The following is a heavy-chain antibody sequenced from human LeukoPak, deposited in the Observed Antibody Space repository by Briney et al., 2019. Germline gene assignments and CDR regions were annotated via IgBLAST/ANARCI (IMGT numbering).Heavy chain of an antibody. CDR1: GFTFSNYL. CDR3: ARGYSRAAFDI. D-gene: IGHD2-15*01. J-gene: IGHJ3*02. V-gene: IGHV3-48*01. CDR2: ISSTGGTI. Sequence: GGSERLSCVGSGFTFSNYLMNCVRQAPGKGLEWVSFISSTGGTIYYADAVKGRFTVSRDNAKNSLLLQMNSLRAEDTALYYCARGYSRAAFDIWGQGTMVTVSS.